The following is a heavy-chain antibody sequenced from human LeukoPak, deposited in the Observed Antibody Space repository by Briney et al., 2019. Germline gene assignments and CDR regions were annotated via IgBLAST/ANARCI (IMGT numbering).Heavy chain of an antibody. V-gene: IGHV4-34*01. CDR2: INHSGYT. Sequence: SETLSLTCAVYGESSFSNYYWSWIRQTPGGALEWIGEINHSGYTNYNPSLKSRVTLSIDTSKNQFSLRLNSVTAADTAVYYCSWQVVGNDYWGQGTLVTVSS. CDR3: SWQVVGNDY. CDR1: GESSFSNYY. J-gene: IGHJ4*02. D-gene: IGHD3-22*01.